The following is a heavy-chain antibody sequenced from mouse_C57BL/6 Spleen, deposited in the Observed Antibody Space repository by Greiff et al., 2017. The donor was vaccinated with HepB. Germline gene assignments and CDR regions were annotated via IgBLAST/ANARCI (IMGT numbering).Heavy chain of an antibody. CDR1: GFSLTSYG. Sequence: VKLQESGPGLVAPSQSLSITCTVSGFSLTSYGVDWVRQPPGKGLEWLGVIWGGGSTNYNSALMSRLSISKDNSKSQVFLKMNSLQTDDTAMYYCAKHGDLYYDYDNWYFDVWGTGTTVTVSS. CDR2: IWGGGST. D-gene: IGHD2-4*01. J-gene: IGHJ1*03. V-gene: IGHV2-9*01. CDR3: AKHGDLYYDYDNWYFDV.